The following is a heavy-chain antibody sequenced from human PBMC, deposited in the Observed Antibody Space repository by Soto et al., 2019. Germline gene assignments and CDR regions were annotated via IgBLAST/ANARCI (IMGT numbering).Heavy chain of an antibody. CDR1: GGSISSSSYY. D-gene: IGHD3-3*01. J-gene: IGHJ6*02. V-gene: IGHV4-39*01. CDR3: ASGIRTYYDFWSGKYGMDV. Sequence: KTSETLSLTCTVSGGSISSSSYYWGWIRQPPGKGLEWIGSIYYSGSTYYNPSLKSRVTISVDTSKNQFSLKLSSVTAADTAVYYCASGIRTYYDFWSGKYGMDVWGQGTTVTVSS. CDR2: IYYSGST.